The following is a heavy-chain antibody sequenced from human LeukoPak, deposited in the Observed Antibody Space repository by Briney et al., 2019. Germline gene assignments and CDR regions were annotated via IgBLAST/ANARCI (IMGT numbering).Heavy chain of an antibody. Sequence: GGSLRLSCTASGFTFGDYAMSWIRQAPGKGLEWVGFIRSKAYGETADYAASVKGRFTISRDASKAIAYLQMNSLKTEDTAVYHCTRDRGAYNLYDYWGQGTLVTVSS. V-gene: IGHV3-49*03. D-gene: IGHD1-1*01. CDR3: TRDRGAYNLYDY. J-gene: IGHJ4*02. CDR2: IRSKAYGETA. CDR1: GFTFGDYA.